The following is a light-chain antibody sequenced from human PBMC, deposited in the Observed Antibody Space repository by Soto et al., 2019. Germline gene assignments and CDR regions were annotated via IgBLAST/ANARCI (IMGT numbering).Light chain of an antibody. Sequence: QSALTQPASVSGSPGQSITISCTGTSSDVGGYNYVSWYQQYPAKVPKLMIYDVSNRPSGVSDRFSGSKSGNTASLTISGLQAEDEAEYYCYSYTSSSTYVFGTGTKLTVL. CDR3: YSYTSSSTYV. CDR2: DVS. J-gene: IGLJ1*01. CDR1: SSDVGGYNY. V-gene: IGLV2-14*01.